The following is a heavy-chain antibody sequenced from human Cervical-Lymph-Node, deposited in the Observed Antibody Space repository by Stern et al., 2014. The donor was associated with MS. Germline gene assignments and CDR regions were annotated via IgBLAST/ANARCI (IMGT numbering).Heavy chain of an antibody. CDR2: ISPTSSLK. Sequence: EVQLLESGGGLVQPGGSLRLSCAASGFTFSSYSIIWVRQAPGKGLEWVSYISPTSSLKYYTDSVKGRFTISRDNANNSLYLQMNSLRDEDTAVYYCTRDAKTGFDPWGQGTLVTVSS. CDR3: TRDAKTGFDP. J-gene: IGHJ5*02. V-gene: IGHV3-48*02. D-gene: IGHD4/OR15-4a*01. CDR1: GFTFSSYS.